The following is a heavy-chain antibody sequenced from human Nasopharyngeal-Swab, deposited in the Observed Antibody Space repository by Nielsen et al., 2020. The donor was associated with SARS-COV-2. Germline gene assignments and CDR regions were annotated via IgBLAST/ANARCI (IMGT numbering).Heavy chain of an antibody. CDR1: GFTISSYD. J-gene: IGHJ2*01. V-gene: IGHV3-13*05. Sequence: GESLKISCAASGFTISSYDMHWVRQATGKGPEWVSAIGTAGDPYYPGSVKGRFTISRENAKNSLYLQMNSLRAGDTAVYYCARGEATRNSWYFDLWGRGTLVTVSS. D-gene: IGHD2-15*01. CDR2: IGTAGDP. CDR3: ARGEATRNSWYFDL.